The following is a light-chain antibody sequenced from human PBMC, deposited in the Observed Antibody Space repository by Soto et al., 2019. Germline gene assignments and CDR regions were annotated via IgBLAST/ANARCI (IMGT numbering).Light chain of an antibody. Sequence: DIQMTQSPSTLSASVGDTVTFTCRASQSIGNWMAWYQQTPGKAPKLLIYRGSNLQSGDPSRFSGSGAGTEFTLTLVHLQPDDFSAYFCQQFYIFPYTFGPGPKLEIK. CDR3: QQFYIFPYT. CDR2: RGS. J-gene: IGKJ2*01. CDR1: QSIGNW. V-gene: IGKV1-5*03.